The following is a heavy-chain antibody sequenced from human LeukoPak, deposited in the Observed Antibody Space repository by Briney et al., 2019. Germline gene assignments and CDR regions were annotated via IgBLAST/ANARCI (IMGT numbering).Heavy chain of an antibody. CDR2: INPNSGDT. CDR1: GYTFTDYY. Sequence: ASVKVSCKASGYTFTDYYMHWMRQAPGQGLEWMGWINPNSGDTNYAQKFQGRVTMTRDTSITTAYLELSRLRSDDTAVYYCAREKYSSSWYVWWGQGTLVTVSS. J-gene: IGHJ4*02. D-gene: IGHD6-13*01. V-gene: IGHV1-2*02. CDR3: AREKYSSSWYVW.